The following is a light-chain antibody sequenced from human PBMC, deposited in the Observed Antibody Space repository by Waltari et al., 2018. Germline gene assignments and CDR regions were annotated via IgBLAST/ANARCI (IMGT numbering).Light chain of an antibody. CDR1: QIISRA. V-gene: IGKV3-20*01. J-gene: IGKJ1*01. CDR2: DVS. CDR3: QHYVRLPVT. Sequence: EIMLTQSPGTLSLSPGERATLSCRASQIISRALVWYQQKPGQAPRLLIYDVSTRASGIPDRFSGSGSGTDFSLTISRLEPEDFAVYYCQHYVRLPVTFGQGTKLEFK.